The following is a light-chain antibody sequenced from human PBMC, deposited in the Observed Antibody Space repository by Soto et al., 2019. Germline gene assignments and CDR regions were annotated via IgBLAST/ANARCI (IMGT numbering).Light chain of an antibody. V-gene: IGKV3-15*01. Sequence: EVVLTQSPGTRSLSTGERATLSCRASRSVSSNLAWYQQKPGQVPRLLMYGASTRATGIPARFSGSGSGTEFTLTISSLQSEDFAVYYCQQYNNWPPITFGQGTRLEIK. CDR3: QQYNNWPPIT. J-gene: IGKJ5*01. CDR1: RSVSSN. CDR2: GAS.